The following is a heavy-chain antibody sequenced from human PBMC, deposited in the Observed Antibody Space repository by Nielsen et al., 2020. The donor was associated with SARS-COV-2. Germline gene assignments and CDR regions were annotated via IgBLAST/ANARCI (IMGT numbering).Heavy chain of an antibody. Sequence: GSLRLSCAVYGGSFSGYYWSWIRQPPGKGLEWIGEINHSGSTNYNPSLKSQVTISVDTSKNQFSLKLSSVTAADTAVYYCATLSSSSSLNWFDPWGQGTLVTVSS. CDR2: INHSGST. J-gene: IGHJ5*02. V-gene: IGHV4-34*01. CDR3: ATLSSSSSLNWFDP. CDR1: GGSFSGYY. D-gene: IGHD6-6*01.